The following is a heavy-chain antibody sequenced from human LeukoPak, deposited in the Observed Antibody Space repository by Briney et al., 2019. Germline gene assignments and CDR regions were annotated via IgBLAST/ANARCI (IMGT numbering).Heavy chain of an antibody. CDR3: AIDWGHVDWCMDV. Sequence: PGGSLRLSCAASGFTFSSYWMSWVRQAPGKGLEWVANIKQDGSEKYYVDSVKGRFTISRDNAKNSLYVQMDSLRAEDTAVYYCAIDWGHVDWCMDVWGKGTTVTVSS. D-gene: IGHD3-9*01. CDR2: IKQDGSEK. V-gene: IGHV3-7*03. J-gene: IGHJ6*04. CDR1: GFTFSSYW.